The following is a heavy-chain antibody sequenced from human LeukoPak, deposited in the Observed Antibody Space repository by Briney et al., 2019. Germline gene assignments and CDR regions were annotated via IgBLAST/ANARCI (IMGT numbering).Heavy chain of an antibody. CDR3: AKVLVYYYDSSGQSRWFDP. CDR2: ISGSGGST. Sequence: PGGSLRLSCAASGFTFSSYGMRWVRQAPGKGLEWVSAISGSGGSTYYADSVKGRFTISRDNSKNTLYLQMNSLRAEDTAVYYCAKVLVYYYDSSGQSRWFDPWGQGTLVTVSS. V-gene: IGHV3-23*01. CDR1: GFTFSSYG. D-gene: IGHD3-22*01. J-gene: IGHJ5*02.